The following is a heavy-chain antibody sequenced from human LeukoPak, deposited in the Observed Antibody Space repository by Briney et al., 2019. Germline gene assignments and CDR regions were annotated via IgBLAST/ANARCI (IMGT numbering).Heavy chain of an antibody. CDR1: GGSISSGDHY. V-gene: IGHV4-61*08. D-gene: IGHD1-1*01. CDR2: ISYSGST. Sequence: SQTLSLTCTVSGGSISSGDHYWSWIRQPPGKGLEWIGYISYSGSTNFNPSLKSRVTISVDTSKNQFSLKLSSVTAADTAVYYCAREGTAGTNLNWFDPWGQGTLVTVSS. J-gene: IGHJ5*02. CDR3: AREGTAGTNLNWFDP.